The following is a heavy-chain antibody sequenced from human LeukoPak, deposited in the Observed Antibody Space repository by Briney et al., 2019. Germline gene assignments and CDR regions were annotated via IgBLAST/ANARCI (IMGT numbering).Heavy chain of an antibody. Sequence: ASVKVSCKASGYTFTGYYMHWVRLAPGQGLEWMGWIDPNSGGTNHAQKFQGRVTMTRDTSISTAYMELSSLMSDDTAIYYCARGGGGLQHWGQGTLVTVSS. CDR1: GYTFTGYY. V-gene: IGHV1-2*02. CDR2: IDPNSGGT. D-gene: IGHD2-15*01. CDR3: ARGGGGLQH. J-gene: IGHJ1*01.